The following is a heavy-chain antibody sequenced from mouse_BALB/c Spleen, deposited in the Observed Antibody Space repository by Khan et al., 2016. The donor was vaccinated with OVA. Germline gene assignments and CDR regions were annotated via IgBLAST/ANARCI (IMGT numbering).Heavy chain of an antibody. D-gene: IGHD2-14*01. CDR3: TREAYRYDEYYFDY. J-gene: IGHJ2*01. V-gene: IGHV5-6-5*01. CDR1: GFTFSSYV. Sequence: EVQLVESGGGLVKPGGSLKLSCAASGFTFSSYVMSWVRQTPEKRLAWVASISSGGTPYYPDSVKGRVTISRDNAMNILYLQMSSLRSEDTAIYYCTREAYRYDEYYFDYWGQGTTLTVSS. CDR2: ISSGGTP.